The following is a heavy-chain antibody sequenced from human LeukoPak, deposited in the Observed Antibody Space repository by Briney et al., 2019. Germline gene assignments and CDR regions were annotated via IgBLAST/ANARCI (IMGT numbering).Heavy chain of an antibody. J-gene: IGHJ4*02. CDR3: FTEGVPTTLQSFDY. CDR2: IHEDGSEE. D-gene: IGHD4-11*01. Sequence: PGGSLRLSCAASGFTFRRYWMGWVRQAPGTGLEWVANIHEDGSEEYYVDSVRGRFVISRGNAKNSLYLQMNSLRAEDTAVYYCFTEGVPTTLQSFDYWGQGTLVTVSS. V-gene: IGHV3-7*01. CDR1: GFTFRRYW.